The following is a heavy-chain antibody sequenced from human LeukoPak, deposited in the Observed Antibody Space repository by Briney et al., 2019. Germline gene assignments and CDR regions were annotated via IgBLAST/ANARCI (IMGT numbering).Heavy chain of an antibody. J-gene: IGHJ4*02. V-gene: IGHV3-23*01. CDR2: ISGSGGST. Sequence: PSETLSLTCAVYGGSFSGYYWSCIRQPPGKGLEWVSAISGSGGSTYYADSVRGRFTISRDNSKNTLFLQMNSLRPEDTAVYYCARGPDYDILADYFDYWGQGTLVTVSS. CDR3: ARGPDYDILADYFDY. D-gene: IGHD3-9*01. CDR1: GGSFSGYY.